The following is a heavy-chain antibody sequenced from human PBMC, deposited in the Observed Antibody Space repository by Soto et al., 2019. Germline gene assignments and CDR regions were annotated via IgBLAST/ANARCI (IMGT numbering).Heavy chain of an antibody. D-gene: IGHD6-19*01. CDR1: GDSVCIKSAA. CDR2: TYYRSKWYN. V-gene: IGHV6-1*01. Sequence: QTLSLLYVISGDSVCIKSAAWNWIRQSPSRGLGWLGRTYYRSKWYNDYAVSVKSRITINPDTSKNQFSLQLNSVTPEDTAVCYCARALAGSSGRYDMDVWGQGTTVTVSS. J-gene: IGHJ6*03. CDR3: ARALAGSSGRYDMDV.